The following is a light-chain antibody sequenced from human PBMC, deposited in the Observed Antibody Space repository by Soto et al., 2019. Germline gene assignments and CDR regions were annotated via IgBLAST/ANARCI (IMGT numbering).Light chain of an antibody. CDR3: QQSYSSPYT. Sequence: DIQMTQSPSSLSASVGDRVTITCRAIQSISNYLNWYQQKPGKAPKLLINAASSLQSGVPSRFSGSGSGTDLTLTISSLQPEDFATYYCQQSYSSPYTFGQGTKLEIK. CDR1: QSISNY. V-gene: IGKV1-39*01. CDR2: AAS. J-gene: IGKJ2*01.